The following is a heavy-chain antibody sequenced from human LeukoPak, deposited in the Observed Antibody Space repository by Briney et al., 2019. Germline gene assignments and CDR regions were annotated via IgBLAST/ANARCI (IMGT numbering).Heavy chain of an antibody. CDR3: ARDGGGSLYGMDV. CDR2: ICSSGSA. Sequence: PSQTLSLTCTVSGGSISSGVYCWSWIRQRPGEGLQWIGYICSSGSACYNPSLKSRVTMSIDTSNNQFSLKLNSVTAADTAVYYCARDGGGSLYGMDVWGQGTTVTVSS. CDR1: GGSISSGVYC. J-gene: IGHJ6*02. D-gene: IGHD2-15*01. V-gene: IGHV4-31*03.